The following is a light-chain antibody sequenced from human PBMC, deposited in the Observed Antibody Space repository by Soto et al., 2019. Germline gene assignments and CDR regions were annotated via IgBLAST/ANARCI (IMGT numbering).Light chain of an antibody. CDR1: HSVGTD. CDR3: QQYDSWPLT. CDR2: GVS. J-gene: IGKJ4*01. Sequence: DIVMTQSPVTLSVSPGEGATLSCKTSHSVGTDLAWYQQKPGQAPRLLVHGVSTRAAGVPDTFSGSGSGTDFTLTISSLQSEDFAIYYCQQYDSWPLTFGGGTKVEIK. V-gene: IGKV3D-15*01.